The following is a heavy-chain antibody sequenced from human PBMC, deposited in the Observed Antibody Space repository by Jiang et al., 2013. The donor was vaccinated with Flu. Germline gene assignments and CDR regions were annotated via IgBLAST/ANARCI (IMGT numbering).Heavy chain of an antibody. J-gene: IGHJ4*02. CDR2: IYYSGST. CDR1: GGSISSGGYY. Sequence: YGSGLVKPSQTLSLTCTVSGGSISSGGYYWSWIRQHPGKGLEWIGYIYYSGSTYYNPSLKSRVTISVDTSKNQFSLKLSSVTAADTAVYYCARADILTGYYNYFDYWGQGTLVTVSS. CDR3: ARADILTGYYNYFDY. V-gene: IGHV4-31*03. D-gene: IGHD3-9*01.